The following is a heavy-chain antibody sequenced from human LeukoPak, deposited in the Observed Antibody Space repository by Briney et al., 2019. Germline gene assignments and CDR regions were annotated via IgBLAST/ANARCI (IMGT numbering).Heavy chain of an antibody. V-gene: IGHV3-74*01. CDR3: ARDISASGGYGDY. CDR2: IDTDGSST. CDR1: GFTFSNYW. D-gene: IGHD1-26*01. Sequence: PGGSLRLSCAASGFTFSNYWMHWVRQAPGKGLMWVSRIDTDGSSTYYADSVRGRFTISRDNARNTLYLQMNSLRAEDTAVYYCARDISASGGYGDYWGQGTLVTVSS. J-gene: IGHJ4*02.